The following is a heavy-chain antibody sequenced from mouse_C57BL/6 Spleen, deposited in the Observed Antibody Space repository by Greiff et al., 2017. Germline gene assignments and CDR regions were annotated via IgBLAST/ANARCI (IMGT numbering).Heavy chain of an antibody. V-gene: IGHV1-69*01. CDR1: GYTFTSYW. D-gene: IGHD3-2*02. Sequence: QVQLQQPGAELVMPGASVKLSCKASGYTFTSYWMHWVKQRPGQGLEWIGEIDPSDSYTNYNQKFKGKSTVTVDKSSSTAYMQLSSLTSEDSAVYYCARAAQATDDWGQGTTLTVSS. J-gene: IGHJ2*01. CDR3: ARAAQATDD. CDR2: IDPSDSYT.